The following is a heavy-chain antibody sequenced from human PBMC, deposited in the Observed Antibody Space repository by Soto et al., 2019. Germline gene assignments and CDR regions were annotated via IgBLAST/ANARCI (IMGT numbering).Heavy chain of an antibody. V-gene: IGHV3-33*01. CDR3: VRDLLGSGGHFDY. D-gene: IGHD7-27*01. CDR2: IWYDGSNT. Sequence: QVHLVESGRGVVQPGRSLRLSCEASGFIFSSFGMHWVRQAPGKGLEWVAHIWYDGSNTYYADSVKGRFTISRDNSRNTLYLQMNSLRAEDTAVYHCVRDLLGSGGHFDYWGQGTLVSVSS. CDR1: GFIFSSFG. J-gene: IGHJ4*02.